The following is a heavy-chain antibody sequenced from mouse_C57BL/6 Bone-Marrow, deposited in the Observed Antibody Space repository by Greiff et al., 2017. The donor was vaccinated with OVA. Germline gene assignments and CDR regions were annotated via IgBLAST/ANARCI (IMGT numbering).Heavy chain of an antibody. CDR2: ISYDGST. J-gene: IGHJ2*01. D-gene: IGHD1-1*01. V-gene: IGHV3-6*01. CDR3: ARSYYGNGAGYFDY. CDR1: GYSITSGYY. Sequence: VQLQQSGPGLVKPSQSLSLTCSVTGYSITSGYYWNWIRQFPGNKLECMGYISYDGSTNYNPSLKNRITITRDTSKNQLFLKLNSVTTEDTATYYGARSYYGNGAGYFDYWGQGTTLTVSS.